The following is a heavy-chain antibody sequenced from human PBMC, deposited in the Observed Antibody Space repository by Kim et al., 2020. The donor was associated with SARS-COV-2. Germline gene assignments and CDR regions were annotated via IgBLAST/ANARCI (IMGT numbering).Heavy chain of an antibody. J-gene: IGHJ4*02. V-gene: IGHV3-7*03. Sequence: GGSLRLSCAASGFTFSSYGMNWVRQAPGKGLEWVADIRPDGSDKYYADSVKGRFTISRDNATNSLFLQMNSLRAEDTAVYYCVRDMQSPYCGQGTLVAVSS. CDR3: VRDMQSPY. CDR2: IRPDGSDK. CDR1: GFTFSSYG.